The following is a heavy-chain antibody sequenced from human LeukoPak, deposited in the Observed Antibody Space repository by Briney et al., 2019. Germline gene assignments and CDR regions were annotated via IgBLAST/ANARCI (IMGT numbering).Heavy chain of an antibody. CDR3: ARDRIAGYCSSTSCSFDI. CDR1: GFTFSNYA. J-gene: IGHJ3*02. CDR2: VISGGNT. Sequence: GGSLRLSCAASGFTFSNYAMSWVRQAPGKGLEWVSAVISGGNTYYADSVKGRFTISRDNSKNTLYLQMNSLRAEDTAVYYCARDRIAGYCSSTSCSFDIWGQGTMVTVSS. V-gene: IGHV3-23*01. D-gene: IGHD2-2*01.